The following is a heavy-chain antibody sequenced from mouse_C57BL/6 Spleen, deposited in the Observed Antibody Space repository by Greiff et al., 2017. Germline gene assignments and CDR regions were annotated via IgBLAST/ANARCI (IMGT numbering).Heavy chain of an antibody. Sequence: EVQLVESGGGLVKPGGSLQLSCAASGFTFSSYAMSWVRQTPEKRLEWVATISDGGSYTYYPDNVKGRFTISRDNAKNNLDLQMSHLKSEDTAMYYCAGEELGGRAYWGQGTLVTVSA. CDR1: GFTFSSYA. V-gene: IGHV5-4*01. CDR2: ISDGGSYT. CDR3: AGEELGGRAY. J-gene: IGHJ3*01. D-gene: IGHD4-1*01.